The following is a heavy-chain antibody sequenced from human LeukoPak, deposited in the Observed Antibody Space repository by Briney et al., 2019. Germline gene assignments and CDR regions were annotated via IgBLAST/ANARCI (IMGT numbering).Heavy chain of an antibody. V-gene: IGHV3-23*01. CDR1: GFTFSSYA. CDR3: TTADYDILTGYYY. D-gene: IGHD3-9*01. J-gene: IGHJ4*02. CDR2: ISGSGGST. Sequence: PGGSLRLSCAASGFTFSSYAMSWVRQAPGKGLEWVSAISGSGGSTYYADSVKGRFTISRDNSKNTLYLQMNSLKTEDTAVYYCTTADYDILTGYYYWGQGTLVTVSS.